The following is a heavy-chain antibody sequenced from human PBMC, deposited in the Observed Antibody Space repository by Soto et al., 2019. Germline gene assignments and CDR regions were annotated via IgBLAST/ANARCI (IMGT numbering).Heavy chain of an antibody. CDR3: AVEIAAAGSWFDP. CDR2: INPNSGGT. Sequence: GASVKVSCKASGGTFSSYAISWVRQAPGQGLEWMGWINPNSGGTNYAQKFQGRVTMTRDTSISTAYMELSRLRSDDTAVYYCAVEIAAAGSWFDPWGQGTLVTVSS. J-gene: IGHJ5*02. CDR1: GGTFSSYA. D-gene: IGHD6-13*01. V-gene: IGHV1-2*02.